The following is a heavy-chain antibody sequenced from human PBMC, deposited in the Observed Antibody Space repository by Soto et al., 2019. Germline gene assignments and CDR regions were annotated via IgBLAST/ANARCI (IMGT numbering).Heavy chain of an antibody. J-gene: IGHJ6*02. CDR1: GYTFTSYA. V-gene: IGHV1-3*01. Sequence: ASVKVSCKASGYTFTSYAMHWVRQAPGQRLEWMGWINAGNGNTKYSPKFQGRVTITRDKSTSTAYMELSSLRSEDTAVYYCATSTTGTLYYYYYGMDVWGQGTTVTVSS. CDR3: ATSTTGTLYYYYYGMDV. D-gene: IGHD1-1*01. CDR2: INAGNGNT.